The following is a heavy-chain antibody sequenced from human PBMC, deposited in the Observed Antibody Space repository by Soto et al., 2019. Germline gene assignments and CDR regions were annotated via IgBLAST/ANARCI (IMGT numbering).Heavy chain of an antibody. D-gene: IGHD6-19*01. CDR1: GGSFSGYY. V-gene: IGHV4-34*01. CDR2: INHSGST. Sequence: SETLSLTCAVYGGSFSGYYWSWIRQPPGKGLEWIGEINHSGSTNYNPSLKSRVTISVDTSKNQFSLKLSSVTAADTAVYYCARGYSSGWKGVDYWGQGTLVTVSS. CDR3: ARGYSSGWKGVDY. J-gene: IGHJ4*02.